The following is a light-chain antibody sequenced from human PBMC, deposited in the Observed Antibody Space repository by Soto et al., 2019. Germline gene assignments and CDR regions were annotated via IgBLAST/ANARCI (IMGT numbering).Light chain of an antibody. Sequence: ALQMTQSPSSLSAPVGDRVTITCRASQGIRNDLGWYQQKPGKAPKILIYAASSLQSGVPSRFSGSGSGTDFTLTISSLQPEDFATYYCLQDYNYPYTFGQGTKLEIK. V-gene: IGKV1-6*01. CDR1: QGIRND. CDR2: AAS. J-gene: IGKJ2*01. CDR3: LQDYNYPYT.